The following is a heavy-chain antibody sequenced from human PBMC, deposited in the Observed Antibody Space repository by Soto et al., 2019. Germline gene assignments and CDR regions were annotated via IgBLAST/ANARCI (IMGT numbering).Heavy chain of an antibody. D-gene: IGHD3-22*01. J-gene: IGHJ4*02. CDR1: GFMFNNYA. CDR2: VSVSGGTT. CDR3: AKGLYYYDSSGYRLFDY. Sequence: LRLSCAASGFMFNNYAMSWVRQAPVKGLEWVSTVSVSGGTTYYADSLKGRFTISRDNSKKTVYLQMNRLRADDTAIYYCAKGLYYYDSSGYRLFDYWGQGTLVTAPQ. V-gene: IGHV3-23*01.